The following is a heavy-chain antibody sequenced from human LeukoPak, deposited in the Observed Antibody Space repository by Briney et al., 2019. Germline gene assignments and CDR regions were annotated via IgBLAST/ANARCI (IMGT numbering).Heavy chain of an antibody. V-gene: IGHV4-59*01. J-gene: IGHJ4*02. CDR3: AKDGAFWRR. CDR1: GGSISSSY. D-gene: IGHD4/OR15-4a*01. CDR2: IFYSGGT. Sequence: PSETLSLTCTVSGGSISSSYGTWIRQPPGKGLVWIGYIFYSGGTNYNPSLKSRVTISVDTSRDQFSLKLSSVTAADTAVYYCAKDGAFWRRWGQGTLVTVSS.